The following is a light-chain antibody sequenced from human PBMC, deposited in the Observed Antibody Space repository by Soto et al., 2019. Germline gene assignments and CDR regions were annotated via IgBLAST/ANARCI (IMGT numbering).Light chain of an antibody. CDR2: GNS. J-gene: IGLJ2*01. V-gene: IGLV1-44*01. Sequence: QSVLTQPPSASGTPGQTVTISCSGASSNIGSNTVNWYLQLPGTAPKLLIYGNSQRPSGVPDRFSGSKSGTSASLAISGLQSEDEADYYCAAWDGSLNGVVFGGGTKVTVL. CDR3: AAWDGSLNGVV. CDR1: SSNIGSNT.